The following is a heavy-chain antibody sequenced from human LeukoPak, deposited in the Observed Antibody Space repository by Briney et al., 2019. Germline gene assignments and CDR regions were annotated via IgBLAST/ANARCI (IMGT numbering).Heavy chain of an antibody. Sequence: PGRSLRLSCAASGFTFRSYGMHWVRQVPGKGLEWVAIISYDGSVKYYADSVKGRFTSSRDSFNDTLYLQMNSLRPDDSAVYYCARDRSGSYSRDYWGQGTLVTVSS. J-gene: IGHJ4*02. CDR1: GFTFRSYG. D-gene: IGHD1-26*01. CDR2: ISYDGSVK. CDR3: ARDRSGSYSRDY. V-gene: IGHV3-30*03.